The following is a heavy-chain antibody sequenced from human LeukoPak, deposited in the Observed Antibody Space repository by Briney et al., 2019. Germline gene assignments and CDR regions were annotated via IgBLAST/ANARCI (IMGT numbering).Heavy chain of an antibody. V-gene: IGHV1-18*01. Sequence: GASVKVSRKASGYSFTTYGISWLRQAPGHGLEWIAWISVYNGNTNYADKVRGRVLVTTDISATTAYLELKSLRYDDTGVYYCAKMDSDSSGFFSNWGQGTPVTVSS. CDR2: ISVYNGNT. CDR1: GYSFTTYG. CDR3: AKMDSDSSGFFSN. J-gene: IGHJ4*02. D-gene: IGHD3-22*01.